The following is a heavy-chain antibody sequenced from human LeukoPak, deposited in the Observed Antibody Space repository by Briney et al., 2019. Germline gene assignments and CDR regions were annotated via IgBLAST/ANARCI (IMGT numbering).Heavy chain of an antibody. CDR1: GFTFSSYN. J-gene: IGHJ4*02. D-gene: IGHD3-22*01. Sequence: GGSLRLSCAASGFTFSSYNMNWVRQAPGKGLEWVSSITSSSSYIYYADSVKGRFTISRDNAKNSLYLQMDSLRVEDTAVYYCARDLRYYDSSGYYPLGYWGQGTLVTVSS. CDR3: ARDLRYYDSSGYYPLGY. V-gene: IGHV3-21*06. CDR2: ITSSSSYI.